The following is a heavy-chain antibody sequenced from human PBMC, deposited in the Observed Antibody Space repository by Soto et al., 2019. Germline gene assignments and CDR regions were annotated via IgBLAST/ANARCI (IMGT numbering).Heavy chain of an antibody. Sequence: SETLSLTCTVSGGSISSYYWSWIRQPPGKGLEWIGYIYYSGSTNYNPSLKSRVTISVDTSKNQFSLKLSSVTAADTAVYYCAREVTAYYDFWSGSTQNWFDPWGQGTLVTVSS. V-gene: IGHV4-59*01. CDR2: IYYSGST. D-gene: IGHD3-3*01. J-gene: IGHJ5*02. CDR3: AREVTAYYDFWSGSTQNWFDP. CDR1: GGSISSYY.